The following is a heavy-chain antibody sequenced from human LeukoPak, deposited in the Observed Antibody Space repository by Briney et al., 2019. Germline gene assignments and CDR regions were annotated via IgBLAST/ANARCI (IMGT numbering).Heavy chain of an antibody. Sequence: SETLSLTCTVSGGSISSYYWSWIRQPPGKGLEWIGYIYYSGSTNYNPSLKSRVTISVDTSKNQFSLKLSSVTAADTAVYYCARAQGGGYYGYFDYWGRGTLVTVSS. V-gene: IGHV4-59*01. J-gene: IGHJ4*02. CDR1: GGSISSYY. CDR2: IYYSGST. CDR3: ARAQGGGYYGYFDY. D-gene: IGHD1-26*01.